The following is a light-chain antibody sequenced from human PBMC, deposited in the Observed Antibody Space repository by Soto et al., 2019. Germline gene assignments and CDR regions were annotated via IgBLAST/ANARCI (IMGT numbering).Light chain of an antibody. Sequence: QSVLTQPASVSGSPGQSITISCTGSSRDIGTSNLVSWYQQYPGKAPKLIIYEVTKRPSGISYRFSGSKSGNTASLTISGLQPEDEATCYCYSFTGISTSLFVFGTGTKVTVL. V-gene: IGLV2-23*02. CDR2: EVT. CDR1: SRDIGTSNL. J-gene: IGLJ1*01. CDR3: YSFTGISTSLFV.